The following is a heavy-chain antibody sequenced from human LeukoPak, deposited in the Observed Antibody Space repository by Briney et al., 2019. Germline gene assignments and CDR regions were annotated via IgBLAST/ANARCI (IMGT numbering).Heavy chain of an antibody. J-gene: IGHJ2*01. V-gene: IGHV7-4-1*02. CDR2: INTNTGNS. Sequence: ASVKVSCKASGYTFTNYAMNWVRQAPGQGLEWMGWINTNTGNSTYAVAFTGRFVLSLDTSVSTAYLQISSLKAGDTAVYYCARRGVFGYSHDLWGRGTLVTVSS. CDR3: ARRGVFGYSHDL. CDR1: GYTFTNYA. D-gene: IGHD5-18*01.